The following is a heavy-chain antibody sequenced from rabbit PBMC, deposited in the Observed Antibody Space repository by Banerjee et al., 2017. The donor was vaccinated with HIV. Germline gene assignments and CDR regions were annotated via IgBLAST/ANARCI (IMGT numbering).Heavy chain of an antibody. J-gene: IGHJ4*01. CDR3: ARDLSSSGWSDFAL. CDR2: INTGSGTT. D-gene: IGHD4-1*01. CDR1: GIDFSSNYW. V-gene: IGHV1S43*01. Sequence: VKPEGSLTLTCTASGIDFSSNYWICWVRQAPGKGLEWIGCINTGSGTTYYASWAKGRFSISRSTSLNTVTLQMTSLTAADTATYFCARDLSSSGWSDFALWGPGTLVTVS.